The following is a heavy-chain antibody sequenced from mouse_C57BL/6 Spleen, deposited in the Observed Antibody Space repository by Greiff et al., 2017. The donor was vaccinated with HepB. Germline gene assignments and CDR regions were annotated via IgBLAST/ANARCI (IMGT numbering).Heavy chain of an antibody. V-gene: IGHV1-55*01. Sequence: VQLQQPGAELVKPGASVKMSCKASGYTFTSYWITWVKQRPGQGLEWIGDIYPGSGSTNYNEKFKSKATLTVDTSSSTAYMQLSSLTSEDSAVYYCARIGLGLYYAMDYWGQGTSVTVSS. CDR2: IYPGSGST. D-gene: IGHD4-1*01. CDR3: ARIGLGLYYAMDY. J-gene: IGHJ4*01. CDR1: GYTFTSYW.